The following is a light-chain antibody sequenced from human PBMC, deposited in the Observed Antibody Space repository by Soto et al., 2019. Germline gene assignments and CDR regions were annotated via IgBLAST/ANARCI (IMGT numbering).Light chain of an antibody. J-gene: IGKJ1*01. CDR3: LQDRSHFWT. Sequence: AIQVTQSPTSLSASVGDRVTITCRSSQDIRNYLGWYQQKPGKAPQLLIYGASSLQRGVSSRFIGSGFGTDFTLTISSLQPEDSATYYCLQDRSHFWTFGQGTKVEI. CDR2: GAS. CDR1: QDIRNY. V-gene: IGKV1-6*01.